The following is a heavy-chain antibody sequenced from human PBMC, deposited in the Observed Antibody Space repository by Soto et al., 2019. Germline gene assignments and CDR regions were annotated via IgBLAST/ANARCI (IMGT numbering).Heavy chain of an antibody. J-gene: IGHJ4*02. Sequence: EVQLLESGGGLVQPGGSLRLSCSASGFPFSSHDMIWVRQAPGKWLEWVSGVSGGGITSYADSEKGRFTISRDKSRNTLYLQMNSLRFEDTALYYCVKGFWGDYWGQGTLVTV. D-gene: IGHD3-16*01. CDR1: GFPFSSHD. V-gene: IGHV3-23*01. CDR3: VKGFWGDY. CDR2: VSGGGIT.